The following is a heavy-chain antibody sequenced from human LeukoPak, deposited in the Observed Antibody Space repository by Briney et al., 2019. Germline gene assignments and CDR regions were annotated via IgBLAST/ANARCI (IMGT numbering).Heavy chain of an antibody. Sequence: SETLSLTCTASGGSISSNYWSWIRQPAGKGLEWIGRIYSSGSTNYNPSLKSRFTMSVDTSKNQLSLKLSSVTAADTGVYYCARDSYDFWSGHYFDYWGQGTLVTVSS. V-gene: IGHV4-4*07. J-gene: IGHJ4*02. CDR3: ARDSYDFWSGHYFDY. CDR1: GGSISSNY. D-gene: IGHD3-3*01. CDR2: IYSSGST.